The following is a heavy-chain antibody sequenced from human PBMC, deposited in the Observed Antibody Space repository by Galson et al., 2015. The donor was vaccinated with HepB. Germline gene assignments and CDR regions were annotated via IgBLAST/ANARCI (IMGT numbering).Heavy chain of an antibody. CDR2: ISYDGSNK. J-gene: IGHJ6*02. CDR1: GFTFSSYG. D-gene: IGHD6-19*01. V-gene: IGHV3-30*18. CDR3: AKDLRGEPGIAVAGGMDV. Sequence: SLRLSCAASGFTFSSYGMHWVRQAPGKGLEWVAVISYDGSNKYYADSVKGRFTISRDNSKNTLYLQMNSLRAEDTAVYYCAKDLRGEPGIAVAGGMDVWGQGTTVTVSS.